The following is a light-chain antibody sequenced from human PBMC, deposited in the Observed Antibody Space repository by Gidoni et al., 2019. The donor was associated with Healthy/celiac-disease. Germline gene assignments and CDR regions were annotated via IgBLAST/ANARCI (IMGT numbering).Light chain of an antibody. CDR2: DAS. CDR1: QSGSSD. CDR3: QQRSNWPIT. J-gene: IGKJ5*01. Sequence: ELVLTQSPATLSLSPGERATLSCRASQSGSSDLAWYQQKPGQAPRLLIYDASNRATGIPARFSGSGSGTDFTLTISSLEPEDFAVYYCQQRSNWPITFGQGTRLEIK. V-gene: IGKV3-11*01.